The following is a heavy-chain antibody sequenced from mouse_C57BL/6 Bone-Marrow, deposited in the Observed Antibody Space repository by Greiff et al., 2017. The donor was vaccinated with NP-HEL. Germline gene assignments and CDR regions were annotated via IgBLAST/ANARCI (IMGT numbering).Heavy chain of an antibody. CDR3: ARRTGMAY. CDR1: GYTFTSYW. J-gene: IGHJ3*01. CDR2: IYPGSGST. V-gene: IGHV1-55*01. D-gene: IGHD4-1*01. Sequence: QVHVKQPGAELVKPGASVKMSCKASGYTFTSYWITWVKQRPGQGLEWIGDIYPGSGSTNYNEKFKSKATLTVDTSSSTAYMQRSSLTSEDSAVYYCARRTGMAYWGQGTLVTVSA.